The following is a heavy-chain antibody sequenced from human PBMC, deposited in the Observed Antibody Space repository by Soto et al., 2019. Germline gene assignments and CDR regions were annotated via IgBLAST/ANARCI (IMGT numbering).Heavy chain of an antibody. J-gene: IGHJ5*02. V-gene: IGHV4-61*01. CDR2: IYYSGST. D-gene: IGHD6-19*01. CDR1: GGSISSSSYY. CDR3: AREAYSSGWYPGGWFDP. Sequence: SETLSLTCTVSGGSISSSSYYWSWIRQHPGKGLEWIGYIYYSGSTNYNPSLKSRVTISVDTSKNQFSLKLSSVTAADTAVYYCAREAYSSGWYPGGWFDPWGQGTLVTVS.